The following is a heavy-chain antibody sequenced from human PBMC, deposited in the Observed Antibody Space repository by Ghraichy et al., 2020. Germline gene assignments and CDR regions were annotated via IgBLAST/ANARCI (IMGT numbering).Heavy chain of an antibody. J-gene: IGHJ4*02. Sequence: GGSLRLSCAASGFTFSSYWMHWVRQAPGKGLVWVSRLNSDGSSISYADSVKGRFTISRDNAKNTLYLQMNSLRAEDTAVYYCGRVPSGTTSSLDFWGQGTLVTVSS. D-gene: IGHD1-7*01. CDR3: GRVPSGTTSSLDF. CDR1: GFTFSSYW. CDR2: LNSDGSSI. V-gene: IGHV3-74*01.